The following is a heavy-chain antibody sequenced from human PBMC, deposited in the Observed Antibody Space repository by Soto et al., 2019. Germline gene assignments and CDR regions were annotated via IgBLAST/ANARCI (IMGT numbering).Heavy chain of an antibody. CDR2: IYYSGSA. D-gene: IGHD6-6*01. V-gene: IGHV4-31*03. Sequence: SETLSLTCTVSGGSVLSGGHYWSWIRQHPGKGPEWIAYIYYSGSAYYNPSLQSRVTISVDTSKNQFSLNLNSVTAADTAVYYCARRLSSAFDYWGQGILVTVSS. CDR1: GGSVLSGGHY. CDR3: ARRLSSAFDY. J-gene: IGHJ4*02.